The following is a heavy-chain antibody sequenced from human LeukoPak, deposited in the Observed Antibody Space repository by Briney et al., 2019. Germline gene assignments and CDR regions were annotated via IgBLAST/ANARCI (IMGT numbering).Heavy chain of an antibody. D-gene: IGHD2-8*01. CDR1: GFTFSSYS. Sequence: GGSLRLSCAASGFTFSSYSMNWVRQAPGKGLEWVSYISSSSSTIYYADSVKGRFTISRDNAKNSLYLQMNSLRAEDTAVYYCAREYAYYYYYMDVWGKGTTVTVSS. V-gene: IGHV3-48*04. CDR2: ISSSSSTI. CDR3: AREYAYYYYYMDV. J-gene: IGHJ6*03.